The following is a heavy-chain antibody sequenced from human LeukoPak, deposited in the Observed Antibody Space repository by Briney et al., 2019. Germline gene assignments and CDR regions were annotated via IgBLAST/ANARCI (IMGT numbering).Heavy chain of an antibody. CDR2: ITTGGPNT. V-gene: IGHV3-23*01. Sequence: GGSLRLSCTASGFTFSSYTMSWVRQAPGKGLKWVSTITTGGPNTYYADSVKGRFTVSRDDSKNTLYLQMNSMRAEDTAVYYCAKDGGLWVSAHWGDSWGRGTLVTVSS. CDR1: GFTFSSYT. D-gene: IGHD7-27*01. CDR3: AKDGGLWVSAHWGDS. J-gene: IGHJ4*02.